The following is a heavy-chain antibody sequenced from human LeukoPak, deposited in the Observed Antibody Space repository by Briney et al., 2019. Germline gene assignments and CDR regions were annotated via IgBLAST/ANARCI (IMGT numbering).Heavy chain of an antibody. CDR1: GFTLSSYE. Sequence: AGGSLRLSCTVSGFTLSSYEMSWIRQAPGKGLEWVSSIDYDGGSGHYADSVKGRFTISRDNSNNTLYLQMNSLRAEDTAVYYCARDFRNTMIVVGYYFDYWGQGALVTVSS. CDR3: ARDFRNTMIVVGYYFDY. CDR2: IDYDGGSG. D-gene: IGHD3-22*01. V-gene: IGHV3-23*01. J-gene: IGHJ4*02.